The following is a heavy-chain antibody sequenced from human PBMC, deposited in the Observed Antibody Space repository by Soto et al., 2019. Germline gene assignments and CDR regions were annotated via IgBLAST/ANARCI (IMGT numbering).Heavy chain of an antibody. D-gene: IGHD3-10*01. CDR2: IYDNGTT. CDR3: VRPLPSGRNYGLDV. V-gene: IGHV3-53*01. CDR1: GLTVRNAY. J-gene: IGHJ6*02. Sequence: EVQLVESGGGLIQPGGSLRLSCAASGLTVRNAYMAWVRQAPGMGLEWVSVIYDNGTTYYADSVKGRFTISRDAPTNTLSLQMDTLRAEDSAVYYCVRPLPSGRNYGLDVWGQGTTVTVSS.